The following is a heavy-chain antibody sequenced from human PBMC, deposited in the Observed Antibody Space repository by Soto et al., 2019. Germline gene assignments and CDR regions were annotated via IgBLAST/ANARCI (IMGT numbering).Heavy chain of an antibody. CDR3: ATDRGGTEWENEALEI. J-gene: IGHJ3*02. CDR2: IKPSDGDT. CDR1: GYSFSNYY. Sequence: QVNLVQSGAEVKKPGASVKLSCQASGYSFSNYYMHWVRQAPGQGLEWMGIIKPSDGDTIYAQSFQGRVTGTGDTSTRTVYLELKSLTYEDTAVYYCATDRGGTEWENEALEIWGQGTMVTVSS. V-gene: IGHV1-46*03. D-gene: IGHD1-26*01.